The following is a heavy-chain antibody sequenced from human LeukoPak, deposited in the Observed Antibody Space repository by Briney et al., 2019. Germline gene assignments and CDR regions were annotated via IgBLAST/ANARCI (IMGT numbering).Heavy chain of an antibody. V-gene: IGHV1-18*01. J-gene: IGHJ6*03. Sequence: ASVKVSCKASGYTFTSYGISWVRRAPGQGREWMGGISAYNGNTNYAQKPQGTVTMTTDTSTSTAYMELRSLRSDDTAVYYCARDLMVRGLDYYMDVWGKGTTVTVSS. D-gene: IGHD3-10*01. CDR2: ISAYNGNT. CDR3: ARDLMVRGLDYYMDV. CDR1: GYTFTSYG.